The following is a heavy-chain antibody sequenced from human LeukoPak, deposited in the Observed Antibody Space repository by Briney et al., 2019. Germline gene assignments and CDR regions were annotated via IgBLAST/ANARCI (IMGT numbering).Heavy chain of an antibody. Sequence: GESLKISCKGSGYSFTSYWIGWVRQMPGKGLEWMGIIYPGDSDTRYSPSFQGQVTISADKSISTAYLQWSSLKASDTAVYYCARQIGGYCSGGSCYNPTPDNWFDPWGQGTLVTVSS. J-gene: IGHJ5*02. CDR1: GYSFTSYW. CDR2: IYPGDSDT. CDR3: ARQIGGYCSGGSCYNPTPDNWFDP. V-gene: IGHV5-51*01. D-gene: IGHD2-15*01.